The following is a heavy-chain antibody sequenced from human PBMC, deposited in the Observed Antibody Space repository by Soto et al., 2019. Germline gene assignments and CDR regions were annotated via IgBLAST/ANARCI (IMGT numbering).Heavy chain of an antibody. CDR1: GFTFSSDW. J-gene: IGHJ4*02. D-gene: IGHD4-17*01. V-gene: IGHV3-74*03. CDR2: INSDGTDI. Sequence: EVNLVESGGGSVQPGGSLRLSCVASGFTFSSDWMHWVRQAPGRGLVWVSRINSDGTDITYADLVKGRFTISRDNAKNTLYLQMNNLRAEDTAVYYCARDTTTGLDNWGQGTRVTVSS. CDR3: ARDTTTGLDN.